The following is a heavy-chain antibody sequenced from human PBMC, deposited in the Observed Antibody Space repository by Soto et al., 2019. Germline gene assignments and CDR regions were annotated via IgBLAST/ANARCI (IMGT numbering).Heavy chain of an antibody. CDR3: AKCLQAYWNYDAHHI. Sequence: PLSLSCAASGFTVSTYSMTWVRQAPGKGLEWVAHITASGGTTYYADSVKGRFTISRDTSRNTLYLQMNGLRAEDTALYYCAKCLQAYWNYDAHHIWGQGTMGTVS. CDR2: ITASGGTT. CDR1: GFTVSTYS. V-gene: IGHV3-23*01. J-gene: IGHJ3*02. D-gene: IGHD1-7*01.